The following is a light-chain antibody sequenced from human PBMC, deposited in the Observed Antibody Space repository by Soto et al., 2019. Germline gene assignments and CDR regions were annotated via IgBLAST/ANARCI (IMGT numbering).Light chain of an antibody. CDR3: SSYTRSATLGV. CDR1: STDVGGYNY. V-gene: IGLV2-14*01. Sequence: QSVLTQPASVSGSPGQSITISCTGTSTDVGGYNYVSWYQQHPGKAPKLMIYEVNNRPSGVSDRFSGSKSGNTASLTISGLQAEAEADYYCSSYTRSATLGVFGGGTKLTVL. CDR2: EVN. J-gene: IGLJ3*02.